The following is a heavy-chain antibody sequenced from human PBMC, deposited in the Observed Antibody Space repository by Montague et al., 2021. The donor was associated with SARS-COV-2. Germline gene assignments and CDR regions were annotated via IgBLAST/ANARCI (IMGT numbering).Heavy chain of an antibody. CDR1: GGSFRGYY. V-gene: IGHV4-34*01. J-gene: IGHJ4*02. Sequence: SETLSLTCSVYGGSFRGYYGSWIRQPPGKRLEWIGAINQSGRTNNNPSLKSRVIISVDTSKNQFSLKLSSVTAADTAVYYCARRGSSVWGVTVSAELDYWGQGILVIVSS. CDR3: ARRGSSVWGVTVSAELDY. CDR2: INQSGRT. D-gene: IGHD3-10*01.